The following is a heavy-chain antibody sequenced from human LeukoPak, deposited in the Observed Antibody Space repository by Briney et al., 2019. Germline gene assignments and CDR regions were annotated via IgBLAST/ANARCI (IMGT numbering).Heavy chain of an antibody. CDR2: IRYDGSNK. V-gene: IGHV3-30*02. J-gene: IGHJ4*02. D-gene: IGHD2-2*01. CDR3: AKGGYCSSTSCPFDY. Sequence: GGSLRLSCAASGFTFSGYGMHWVRQAPGKGLEWVAFIRYDGSNKYYADSVKGRFTISRDNSKNTLYLQVNSLRAEDTAVYYCAKGGYCSSTSCPFDYWGQGTLVTVSS. CDR1: GFTFSGYG.